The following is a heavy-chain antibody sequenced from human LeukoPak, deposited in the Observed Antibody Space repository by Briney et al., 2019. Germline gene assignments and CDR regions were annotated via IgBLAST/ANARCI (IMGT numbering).Heavy chain of an antibody. D-gene: IGHD3-10*01. CDR2: INPSGGST. CDR3: ARDTHEYGSGSYYDDTFDS. CDR1: GYTSTSYY. V-gene: IGHV1-46*01. J-gene: IGHJ3*02. Sequence: ASVKVSCKASGYTSTSYYMHWVRQAPGQGLEWMGIINPSGGSTSYAQKFQGRVTMTRDTSTSTVHMELSSLRSEDTAVYYCARDTHEYGSGSYYDDTFDSWGQGTLVTVSS.